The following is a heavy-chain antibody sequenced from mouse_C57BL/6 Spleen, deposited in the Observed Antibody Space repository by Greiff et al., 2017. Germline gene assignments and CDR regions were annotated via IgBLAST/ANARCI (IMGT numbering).Heavy chain of an antibody. D-gene: IGHD2-4*01. CDR3: ARENYDYDEGFAY. CDR1: GYAFSSSW. J-gene: IGHJ3*01. V-gene: IGHV1-82*01. CDR2: IYPGDGDT. Sequence: VQLQQSGPELVKPGASVKISCKASGYAFSSSWMNWVKQRPGKGLEWIGRIYPGDGDTNYNGKFKGKATLTADKSSSTAYMQLSSLTSEDSAVYFCARENYDYDEGFAYWGQGTLVTVSA.